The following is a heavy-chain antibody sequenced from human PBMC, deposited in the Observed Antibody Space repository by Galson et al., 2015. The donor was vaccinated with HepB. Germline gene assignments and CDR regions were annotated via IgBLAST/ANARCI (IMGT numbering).Heavy chain of an antibody. J-gene: IGHJ6*02. Sequence: SVKVSCKASGGTFSSYAISWVRQAPGQGLEWMGGIIPIFGTANYAQKFQGRVTITADESTSTAYMELSSLRSEDTAVYYCARVVVGHYGMDVWGQGTTVTVSS. D-gene: IGHD2-2*01. CDR2: IIPIFGTA. V-gene: IGHV1-69*13. CDR1: GGTFSSYA. CDR3: ARVVVGHYGMDV.